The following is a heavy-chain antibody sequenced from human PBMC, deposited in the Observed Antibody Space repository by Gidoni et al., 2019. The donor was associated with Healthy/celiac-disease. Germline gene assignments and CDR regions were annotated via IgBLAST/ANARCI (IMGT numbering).Heavy chain of an antibody. CDR3: ARDFGSSGYYGGDY. J-gene: IGHJ4*02. V-gene: IGHV3-21*01. CDR2: ISSSSSYI. D-gene: IGHD3-22*01. Sequence: EVQLVESGGGLVTPGGSLRLSCAAYGFTFSSYSMHWVRQAPGKGLEWVSAISSSSSYIYYADSVKGRFTISRDNAKNSLYLQMNSLRAEDTAVYYCARDFGSSGYYGGDYWGQGTLVTVSS. CDR1: GFTFSSYS.